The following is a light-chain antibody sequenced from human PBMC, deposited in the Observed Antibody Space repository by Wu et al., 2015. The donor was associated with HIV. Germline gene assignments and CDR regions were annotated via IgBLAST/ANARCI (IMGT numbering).Light chain of an antibody. CDR3: QQYNSYSRT. Sequence: DIQMTQSPSTLSASVGDRVTITCRASQSISSWLAWYQQKPGEAPKLLMFKASSLESGVPTRFSGSGSGTEFTLTISSLQAEDSATYYCQQYNSYSRTFGQGPRWKSN. CDR2: KAS. V-gene: IGKV1-5*03. CDR1: QSISSW. J-gene: IGKJ1*01.